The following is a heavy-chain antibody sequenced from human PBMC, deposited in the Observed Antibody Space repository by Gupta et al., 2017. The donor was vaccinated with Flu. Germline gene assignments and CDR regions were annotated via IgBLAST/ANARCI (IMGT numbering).Heavy chain of an antibody. CDR1: SHYW. Sequence: SHYWMSWVRQIPGKGLEWVATIKQDGSDQDYVDSVKGRFTISRDSAKNSLFLQMNGLRVEDTAIYYCARGSHDSKYRCFETWGQGTRVTVSS. CDR3: ARGSHDSKYRCFET. J-gene: IGHJ5*02. CDR2: IKQDGSDQ. V-gene: IGHV3-7*01. D-gene: IGHD4-4*01.